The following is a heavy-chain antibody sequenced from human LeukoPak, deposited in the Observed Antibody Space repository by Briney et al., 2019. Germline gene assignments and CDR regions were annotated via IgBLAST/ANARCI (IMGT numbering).Heavy chain of an antibody. CDR1: GYTFTSYG. D-gene: IGHD3-3*01. Sequence: GASVKVSCKASGYTFTSYGISWVRQAPGQGLEWMGIINPSGGSTSYAQKFQGRVTMTRDTSTSTVYMELSSLRSEDTAVYYCARGTSGLSPPYYYYYMDVWGKGTTVTVSS. J-gene: IGHJ6*03. CDR2: INPSGGST. V-gene: IGHV1-46*03. CDR3: ARGTSGLSPPYYYYYMDV.